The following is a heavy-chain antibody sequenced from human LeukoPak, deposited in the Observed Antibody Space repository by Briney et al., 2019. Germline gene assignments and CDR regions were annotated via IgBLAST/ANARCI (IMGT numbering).Heavy chain of an antibody. D-gene: IGHD4-23*01. CDR3: ARGYLLLRWLDY. V-gene: IGHV1-18*01. CDR2: ISAYNGDT. CDR1: GYTFTNYG. Sequence: ASVKVSRKASGYTFTNYGISWVRQAPGQGLEWMGWISAYNGDTNYAQNLQDRVTMTTDTSTSTAYMELRSLRSDDTAVYYCARGYLLLRWLDYWGQGTLVTVSS. J-gene: IGHJ4*02.